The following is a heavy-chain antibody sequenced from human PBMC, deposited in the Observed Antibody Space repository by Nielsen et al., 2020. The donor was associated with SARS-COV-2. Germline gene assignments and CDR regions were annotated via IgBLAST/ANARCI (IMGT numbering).Heavy chain of an antibody. CDR2: IYYSGST. Sequence: SETLSLTCTVSGGSISSGGYYWSWIRQHPGKGLEWIGYIYYSGSTYYNPSLKSRVTISVDTSKNQFSLKLSSVTAADTAVYYCARGPPVDYYDNSGYYYPDYWGQGTLVTVSS. CDR3: ARGPPVDYYDNSGYYYPDY. V-gene: IGHV4-31*03. CDR1: GGSISSGGYY. J-gene: IGHJ4*02. D-gene: IGHD3-22*01.